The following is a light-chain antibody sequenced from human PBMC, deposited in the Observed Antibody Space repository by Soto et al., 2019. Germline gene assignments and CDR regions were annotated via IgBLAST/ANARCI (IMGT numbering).Light chain of an antibody. J-gene: IGKJ5*01. CDR3: QQYNNWPLT. Sequence: EIVMTQSPATLSLSPGERATLSCRASQSVSSSYLSWYQQKPGQAPRLLIYGASTRATGIPARFSGSGSGTDFTLTISSLQSEDFAVYYCQQYNNWPLTFGQGTRLEIK. CDR1: QSVSSSY. V-gene: IGKV3D-7*01. CDR2: GAS.